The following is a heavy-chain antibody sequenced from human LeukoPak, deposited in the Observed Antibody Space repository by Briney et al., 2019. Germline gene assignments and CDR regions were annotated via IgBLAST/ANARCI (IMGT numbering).Heavy chain of an antibody. CDR1: GGSFSGYC. J-gene: IGHJ3*02. V-gene: IGHV4-34*01. CDR3: ASPGGCSGGSCYSVGQAFDI. D-gene: IGHD2-15*01. CDR2: INHSGST. Sequence: SETLSLTCAVYGGSFSGYCWSWIRQPPGKGLEWIGEINHSGSTNYNPSLKSRVTISVDTSKNQFSLKLSSVTAADTAVYYCASPGGCSGGSCYSVGQAFDIWGQGTMVTVSS.